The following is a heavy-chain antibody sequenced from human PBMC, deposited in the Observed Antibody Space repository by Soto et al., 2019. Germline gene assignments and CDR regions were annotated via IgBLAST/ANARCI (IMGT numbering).Heavy chain of an antibody. V-gene: IGHV3-49*03. J-gene: IGHJ3*02. CDR1: GFTFGDYA. CDR3: TRVRGLWYSSGWYGNDAFDI. D-gene: IGHD6-19*01. CDR2: IRSKAYGGTT. Sequence: GGSLRLSCTASGFTFGDYAMSWFRQAPGKGLEWVGFIRSKAYGGTTEYAASVKGRFTISRDDSKSIAYLQMNSLKTEDTAVYYCTRVRGLWYSSGWYGNDAFDIWGQGTMVTVSS.